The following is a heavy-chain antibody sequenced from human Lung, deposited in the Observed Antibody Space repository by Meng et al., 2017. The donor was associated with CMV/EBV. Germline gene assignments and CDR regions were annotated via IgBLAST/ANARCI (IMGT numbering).Heavy chain of an antibody. J-gene: IGHJ4*02. D-gene: IGHD6-6*01. Sequence: SCPTLANPPQPFTLTCSVPGFLLSNAGMRVSWIRQLPRKALEWLADIFSNDEKSYKTSLKRRLTISKDTSKSQGVLTMTSMDPVDTGTYDCAQTVDILGRPLDYWGQGSLVTVSS. CDR3: AQTVDILGRPLDY. CDR2: IFSNDEK. V-gene: IGHV2-26*01. CDR1: GFLLSNAGMR.